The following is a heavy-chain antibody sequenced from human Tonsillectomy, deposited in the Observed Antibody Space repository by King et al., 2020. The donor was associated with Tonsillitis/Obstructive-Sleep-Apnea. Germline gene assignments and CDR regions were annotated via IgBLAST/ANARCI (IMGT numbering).Heavy chain of an antibody. CDR3: ARMGNPAPPDIVVVPAAIFLYYFDY. V-gene: IGHV1-69*12. CDR2: IIPIFGTA. Sequence: QLVQSGAEVKKPGSSVKVSCKASGGTFSSYAISWVRQAPGQGLEWMGGIIPIFGTANYAQKFQGRVTSTADESTSTAYMELSSLRSEDTAVYYCARMGNPAPPDIVVVPAAIFLYYFDYWGQGTLVTVSS. D-gene: IGHD2-2*01. J-gene: IGHJ4*02. CDR1: GGTFSSYA.